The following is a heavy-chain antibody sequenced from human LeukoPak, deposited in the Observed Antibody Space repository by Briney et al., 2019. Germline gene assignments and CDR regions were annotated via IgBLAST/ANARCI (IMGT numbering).Heavy chain of an antibody. D-gene: IGHD2-2*01. CDR3: ARGGSTSLRWFDP. CDR2: ISYDGSNK. V-gene: IGHV3-30*03. CDR1: GFTFSSYG. J-gene: IGHJ5*02. Sequence: GRSLRLSCAASGFTFSSYGMHWVRQAPGKGLEWVAVISYDGSNKYYADSVKGRFTISRDNAKNSLYLQMNSLRAEDTAVYYCARGGSTSLRWFDPWGQGTLVTVSS.